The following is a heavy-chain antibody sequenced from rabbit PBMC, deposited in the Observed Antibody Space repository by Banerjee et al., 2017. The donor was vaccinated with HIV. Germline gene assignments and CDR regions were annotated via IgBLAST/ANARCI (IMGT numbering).Heavy chain of an antibody. CDR1: GFSFSSGYY. J-gene: IGHJ4*01. D-gene: IGHD1-1*01. CDR3: ARELGYASSSGYYNL. Sequence: QSLEESGGGLVQPEGSLTLTCTASGFSFSSGYYMCWVRQAPGKGLEWIACIGIGSGTTYYATWAKGRFTISKTSSTTVTLQMTSLTASDTATYFCARELGYASSSGYYNLWGPGTLVTV. V-gene: IGHV1S40*01. CDR2: IGIGSGTT.